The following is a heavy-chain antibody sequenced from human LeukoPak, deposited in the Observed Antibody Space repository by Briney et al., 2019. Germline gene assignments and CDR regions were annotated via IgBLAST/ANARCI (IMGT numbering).Heavy chain of an antibody. V-gene: IGHV3-7*01. CDR1: GFTFSSYW. CDR3: ARDQLSGDCSGGSCYSYYYYYMDV. Sequence: GGSLRLSCAASGFTFSSYWMSWVRQAPGKGLEWVANIKQDGSEKYYVDSVKGRFTISRDNAKNSLYLQMNSLRAEDTAVYYCARDQLSGDCSGGSCYSYYYYYMDVWGKGTTVTVSS. J-gene: IGHJ6*03. CDR2: IKQDGSEK. D-gene: IGHD2-15*01.